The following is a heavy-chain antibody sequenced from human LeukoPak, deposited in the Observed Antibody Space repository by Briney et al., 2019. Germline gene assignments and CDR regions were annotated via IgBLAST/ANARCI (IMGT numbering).Heavy chain of an antibody. J-gene: IGHJ3*02. CDR2: INHSGST. CDR3: ASPSSSWYWGAFDI. Sequence: PSETLSLTCAVEGGSFSGYYWSWIRQPPGKGLEWIGEINHSGSTNYNPSLKSRVTISVDTSKNQFSLKLSSVTAADTAVYYCASPSSSWYWGAFDIWGQGTMVTVSS. CDR1: GGSFSGYY. D-gene: IGHD6-13*01. V-gene: IGHV4-34*01.